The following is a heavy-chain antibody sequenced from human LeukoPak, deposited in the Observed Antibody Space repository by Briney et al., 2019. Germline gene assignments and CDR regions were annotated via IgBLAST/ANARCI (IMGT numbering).Heavy chain of an antibody. CDR1: GGSFSGYY. Sequence: SETLSLTCAVYGGSFSGYYWSWIRQPPGKGLEWIGEINHSGSTNYNPSLKSRVTISVDTSKNQFSLKLSSVTAADTAVYYCARGKVRYYGDYIYYCGMDVWGQGTTVTVSS. V-gene: IGHV4-34*01. D-gene: IGHD4-17*01. CDR3: ARGKVRYYGDYIYYCGMDV. J-gene: IGHJ6*02. CDR2: INHSGST.